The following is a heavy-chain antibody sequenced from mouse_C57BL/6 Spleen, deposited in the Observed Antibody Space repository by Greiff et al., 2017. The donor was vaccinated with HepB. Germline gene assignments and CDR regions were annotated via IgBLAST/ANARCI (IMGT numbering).Heavy chain of an antibody. Sequence: QVQLQQSGAELARPGASVKLSCKASGYTFTSYGISWVKQRTGQGLEWIGEIYPRSGNTYYNEKFKGKATLTADKSSSTAYMELRSLTSEDSAVYFCAREGIYYDYDGNWGYFDYWGQGTTLTVSS. J-gene: IGHJ2*01. V-gene: IGHV1-81*01. CDR2: IYPRSGNT. D-gene: IGHD2-4*01. CDR1: GYTFTSYG. CDR3: AREGIYYDYDGNWGYFDY.